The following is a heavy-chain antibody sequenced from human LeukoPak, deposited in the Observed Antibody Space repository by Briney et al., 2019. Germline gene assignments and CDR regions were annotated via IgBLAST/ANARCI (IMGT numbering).Heavy chain of an antibody. CDR1: GFTFSDHY. CDR3: TRDPRILDY. V-gene: IGHV3-11*01. CDR2: ISNTGSVI. J-gene: IGHJ4*02. D-gene: IGHD2-21*01. Sequence: GGSLRLSCAASGFTFSDHYMTWIRQAPGRGLELISYISNTGSVIKYADSVRGRFTISRDNANNSLYLQMTGLRAEDTAVFYCTRDPRILDYWGQGTLVTVSS.